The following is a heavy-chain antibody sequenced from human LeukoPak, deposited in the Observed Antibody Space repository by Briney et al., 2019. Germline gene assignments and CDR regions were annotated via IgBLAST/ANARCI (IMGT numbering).Heavy chain of an antibody. CDR1: GGSISNYY. V-gene: IGHV4-59*01. D-gene: IGHD2-2*01. Sequence: SETLSLTCTASGGSISNYYWSWIRQPPGKGLEWIGYIYYSGSTNYNPSLKSRVTISVDTSKNQFSLKLSSVTAADTAVYYCARGRSSTSLNYYCYYMDVWGKGTKVPVSS. CDR3: ARGRSSTSLNYYCYYMDV. CDR2: IYYSGST. J-gene: IGHJ6*03.